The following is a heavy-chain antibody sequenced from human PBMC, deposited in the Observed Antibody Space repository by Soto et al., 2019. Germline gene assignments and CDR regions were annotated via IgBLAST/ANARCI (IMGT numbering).Heavy chain of an antibody. D-gene: IGHD2-21*01. CDR3: ARGRVISYYYGMDV. J-gene: IGHJ6*02. V-gene: IGHV4-34*01. Sequence: QVQLQQWGAGLLKPSETLSLTCAVYGGSFSGYYWRWIRQPPGKGLEWIGEINNSGSTNYNPSLKSRVTISVDTYKNQFSLKLSSVTAADTAVYYCARGRVISYYYGMDVWGQGTTVTVSS. CDR1: GGSFSGYY. CDR2: INNSGST.